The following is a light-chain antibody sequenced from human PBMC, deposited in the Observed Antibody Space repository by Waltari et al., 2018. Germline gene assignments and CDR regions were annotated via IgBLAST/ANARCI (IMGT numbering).Light chain of an antibody. V-gene: IGLV4-69*01. CDR2: VNSDGSH. Sequence: QLVLTQSPSASASLGASVKPTCTLSSGPSSNIIAWLQQQPGKGPRYLMQVNSDGSHRKGDEIPDRFSGSSSGAERYLTISSLQSEDEADYYCETGGHGTWVFGGGTKLTVL. J-gene: IGLJ3*02. CDR1: SGPSSNI. CDR3: ETGGHGTWV.